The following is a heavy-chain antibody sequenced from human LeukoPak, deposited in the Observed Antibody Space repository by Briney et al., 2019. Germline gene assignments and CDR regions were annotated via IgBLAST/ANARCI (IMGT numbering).Heavy chain of an antibody. D-gene: IGHD2-15*01. CDR3: ARKFCSGGSCYELDY. Sequence: PGGSLRLSCAASGFSFSSYAIHWVRQAPGKGLEWVAVISNDRRKQYYTDSVKGRFTISRDNSKNTLYLQMNSLRPEDTAVYYCARKFCSGGSCYELDYWGQGTLVTVSS. CDR1: GFSFSSYA. J-gene: IGHJ4*02. V-gene: IGHV3-30*04. CDR2: ISNDRRKQ.